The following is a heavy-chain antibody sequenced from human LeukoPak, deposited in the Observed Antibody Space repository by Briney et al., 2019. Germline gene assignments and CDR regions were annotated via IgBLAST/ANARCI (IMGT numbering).Heavy chain of an antibody. CDR3: ARVSYYYDSSGYYIY. J-gene: IGHJ4*02. CDR2: INNDGSGT. V-gene: IGHV3-74*01. CDR1: GFTLSSYW. D-gene: IGHD3-22*01. Sequence: PGGSLRLSCAASGFTLSSYWMYWVRQAPGKGLEYVSRINNDGSGTTYADSVKGRFTISRDNAKNTLYLQMNSLRAEDTAVYYCARVSYYYDSSGYYIYWGQGTLVTVSS.